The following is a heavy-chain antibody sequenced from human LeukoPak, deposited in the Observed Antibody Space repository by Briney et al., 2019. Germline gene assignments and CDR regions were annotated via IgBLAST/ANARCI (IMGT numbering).Heavy chain of an antibody. V-gene: IGHV3-23*01. CDR3: AKDFHSSGYYFEFWTFDY. D-gene: IGHD3-22*01. J-gene: IGHJ4*02. CDR2: ISGSGGST. CDR1: GFTFSSYA. Sequence: GGALRLSCAASGFTFSSYAMSWVRQAPGKGLEWVSAISGSGGSTYYADSVKGRFTISRDNSKNTLYLQMNSLRAEDTAVYYCAKDFHSSGYYFEFWTFDYWGQGTLVTVSS.